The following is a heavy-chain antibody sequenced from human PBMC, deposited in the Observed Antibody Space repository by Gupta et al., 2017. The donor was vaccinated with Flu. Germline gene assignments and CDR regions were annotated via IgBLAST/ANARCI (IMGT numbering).Heavy chain of an antibody. CDR2: IYYSGST. V-gene: IGHV4-59*01. Sequence: QVQLQESGPGLVKPSETLSLTCTVSGGSISRYYWSWIRQPPGKGLEWIGYIYYSGSTNYNPSLKSRVTISVDTSKNQFSLKLSSVTAADTAVYYCARALGGPPVVPAATPCVWFDPWGQGTLVTASS. CDR3: ARALGGPPVVPAATPCVWFDP. J-gene: IGHJ5*02. D-gene: IGHD2-2*01. CDR1: GGSISRYY.